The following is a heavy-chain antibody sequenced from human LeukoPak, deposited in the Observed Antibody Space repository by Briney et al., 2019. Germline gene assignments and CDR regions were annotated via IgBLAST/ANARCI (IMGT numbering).Heavy chain of an antibody. D-gene: IGHD2-21*02. V-gene: IGHV1-69*13. Sequence: ASVKVSCKASGGTFSSYAISWVRQAPGQGLEWMGGIIPIFGTANYAQKFQGRVTITADESTSTAYMELSSLRSEDTAVYYCAANGYCGSDCYYDFDYWGQGTLVTVSS. CDR3: AANGYCGSDCYYDFDY. J-gene: IGHJ4*02. CDR2: IIPIFGTA. CDR1: GGTFSSYA.